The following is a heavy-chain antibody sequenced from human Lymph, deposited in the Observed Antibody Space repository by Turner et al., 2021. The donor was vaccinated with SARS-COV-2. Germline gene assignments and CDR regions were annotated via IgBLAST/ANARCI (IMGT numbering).Heavy chain of an antibody. CDR2: ISSRGTYT. CDR3: LTGAE. CDR1: GFTLSRAT. J-gene: IGHJ4*02. V-gene: IGHV3-21*02. D-gene: IGHD3-10*01. Sequence: ESQLVESGGGLVKPGGSLGLSCEASGFTLSRATMNWVRPAPGKGLQWVSSISSRGTYTYYADAVKGRFTISRDNAKSSVYLQMNSLRAEDTGLYYCLTGAEWGQGTLVTVSS.